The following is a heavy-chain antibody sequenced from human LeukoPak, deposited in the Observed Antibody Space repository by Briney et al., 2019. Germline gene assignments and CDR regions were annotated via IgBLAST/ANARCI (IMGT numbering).Heavy chain of an antibody. CDR3: ARVGSSGPGNSFDY. V-gene: IGHV3-23*01. CDR2: ISGSGGST. J-gene: IGHJ4*02. CDR1: GFTFSSYG. D-gene: IGHD6-19*01. Sequence: GGTLRLSCAASGFTFSSYGMSWVRQAPGKGLEWVSAISGSGGSTYYADSVKGRFTISRDNSKNTLYLQMNSLRAEDTAVYYCARVGSSGPGNSFDYWGQGTLVTVSS.